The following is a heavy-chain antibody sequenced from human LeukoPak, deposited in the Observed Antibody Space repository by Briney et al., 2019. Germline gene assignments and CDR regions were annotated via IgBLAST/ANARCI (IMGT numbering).Heavy chain of an antibody. D-gene: IGHD3-22*01. CDR2: INHSGST. J-gene: IGHJ3*02. CDR1: GGSFSGYY. CDR3: GRVCDDSSTNAFDI. Sequence: SETLSLTCAVYGGSFSGYYWSWIRQPPRQGLEWIGEINHSGSTNYNPSLKSRVTISVDTYKNQFSLKLSSVTAADTAVYYCGRVCDDSSTNAFDIWGQGTMVTVSS. V-gene: IGHV4-34*01.